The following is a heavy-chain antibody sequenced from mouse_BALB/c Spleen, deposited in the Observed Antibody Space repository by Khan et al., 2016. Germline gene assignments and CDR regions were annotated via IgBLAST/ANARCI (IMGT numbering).Heavy chain of an antibody. CDR3: ARENYRYYFDY. J-gene: IGHJ2*01. D-gene: IGHD2-14*01. CDR2: IISNGGST. Sequence: EVELVESGGGLVQPGGSLKLSCAASGFTFSTYGMSWVRQTPDKRLELVATIISNGGSTYYPDSVKGRFTISRDNAKNTLYLQMSSLKSEDTAMYYCARENYRYYFDYWGQGTTLTVSS. V-gene: IGHV5-6-3*01. CDR1: GFTFSTYG.